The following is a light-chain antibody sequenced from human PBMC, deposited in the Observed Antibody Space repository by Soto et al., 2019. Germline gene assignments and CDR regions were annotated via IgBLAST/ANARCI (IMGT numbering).Light chain of an antibody. CDR1: QSISSY. Sequence: DIQMTQSPSSLSASVGDRVTITCRASQSISSYLNWYQQKPGKAPKLLIYAASSLQSGVPSRFSGSGSWTDFTLTISSLHPDDFATYYCQQSYSTPPFTFGPGTKVDIK. J-gene: IGKJ3*01. V-gene: IGKV1-39*01. CDR2: AAS. CDR3: QQSYSTPPFT.